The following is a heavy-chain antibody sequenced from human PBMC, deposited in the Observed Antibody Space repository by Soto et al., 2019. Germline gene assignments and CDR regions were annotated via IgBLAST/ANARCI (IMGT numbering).Heavy chain of an antibody. Sequence: EVQLLESGGDLAQPGGSLRLSCAASGFTFGNYAMSWVRQAPGKGLEWVSSMSGPGGSTSYADSVEGRFTISRDYSKNTLYLQMNNLRVDDTAIYYCTKRESMMGAILDWGQGTLVTVSS. V-gene: IGHV3-23*01. CDR1: GFTFGNYA. J-gene: IGHJ4*02. CDR3: TKRESMMGAILD. D-gene: IGHD1-26*01. CDR2: MSGPGGST.